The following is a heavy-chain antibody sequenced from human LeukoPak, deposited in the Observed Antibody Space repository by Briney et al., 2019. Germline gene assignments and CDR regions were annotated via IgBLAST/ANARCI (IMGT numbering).Heavy chain of an antibody. Sequence: GGSLRLSCEASGFTFSTFPMHWVRQTPDKGLEWVAVISDDGCDIYYADSVKGRFTISRDNSKNTLYLQMNSLSPEDTAVVYCARVGRVSIYPSYMDVWGKGTTVTVSS. J-gene: IGHJ6*03. CDR2: ISDDGCDI. V-gene: IGHV3-30*04. D-gene: IGHD6-6*01. CDR1: GFTFSTFP. CDR3: ARVGRVSIYPSYMDV.